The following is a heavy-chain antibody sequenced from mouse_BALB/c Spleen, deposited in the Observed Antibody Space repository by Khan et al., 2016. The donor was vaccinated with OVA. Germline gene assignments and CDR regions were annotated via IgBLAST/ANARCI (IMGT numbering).Heavy chain of an antibody. Sequence: EVQLQESGPGLVKPSQSLSLTCTVTGYSITSDYAWNWIRQFPGNTLEWMGYISYSGSTNYNPSLKSRISITRDTSKNQLILQLNSCTTEDTATYYCARDGSRYNYSMDYWGQGTSVTVSS. CDR2: ISYSGST. D-gene: IGHD2-3*01. J-gene: IGHJ4*01. CDR3: ARDGSRYNYSMDY. CDR1: GYSITSDYA. V-gene: IGHV3-2*02.